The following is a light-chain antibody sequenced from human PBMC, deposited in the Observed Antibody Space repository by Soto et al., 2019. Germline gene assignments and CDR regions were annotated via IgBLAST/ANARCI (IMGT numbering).Light chain of an antibody. CDR1: SNVFVGYNY. J-gene: IGLJ1*01. CDR3: CSYAGSYTYV. Sequence: QSVLTQPRSVSGSPGQSVTISCTGTSNVFVGYNYVSWYQQHPGIVPKLMIYDVSKRPSGVPDRFSGSKSGSTASLTISGLQAEDEADYYCCSYAGSYTYVFGTGTKVTVL. V-gene: IGLV2-11*01. CDR2: DVS.